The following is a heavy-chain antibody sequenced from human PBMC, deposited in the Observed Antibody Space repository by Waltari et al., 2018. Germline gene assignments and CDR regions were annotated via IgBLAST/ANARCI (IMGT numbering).Heavy chain of an antibody. CDR2: ISYDGSNK. J-gene: IGHJ4*02. CDR1: GFTLSSYA. Sequence: QVPLVESGGGVVQPGRSLRLPCAASGFTLSSYAMHWVHPAPGKGLEWVAVISYDGSNKYYADSVKGRFTISRDNSKNTLYLQMNSLRAEDTAVYYCARSPEEGYGDEYYFDYWGQGTLVTVSS. V-gene: IGHV3-30*04. CDR3: ARSPEEGYGDEYYFDY. D-gene: IGHD4-17*01.